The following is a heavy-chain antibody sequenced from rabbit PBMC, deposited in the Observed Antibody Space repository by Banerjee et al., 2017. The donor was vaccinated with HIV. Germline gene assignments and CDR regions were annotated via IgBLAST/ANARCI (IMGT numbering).Heavy chain of an antibody. J-gene: IGHJ4*01. CDR2: IDAANTGRT. CDR3: AREDNYNDYGYWDL. CDR1: GITLSSNW. D-gene: IGHD2-1*01. V-gene: IGHV1S40*01. Sequence: QSLEESGGDLVKPGASLTLTCKASGITLSSNWMCWVRQAPGKGLEWIACIDAANTGRTHQASWAKGRFTISKTSSTTVTLQMTSLTAADTATYFCAREDNYNDYGYWDLWGPGTLVTVS.